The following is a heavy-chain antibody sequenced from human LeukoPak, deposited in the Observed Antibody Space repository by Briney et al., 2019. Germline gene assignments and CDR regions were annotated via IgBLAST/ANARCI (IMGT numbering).Heavy chain of an antibody. Sequence: PGGSLRLSCEASGFSLSGYFMSWIRQAPGKGLEWVSYITNTGRSTNYADAVKGRFTISRDNAKQSVYLEMTDLRAEDTAVYYCAREASGNYHVFDSWGQGTLVTVSS. J-gene: IGHJ4*02. D-gene: IGHD6-25*01. CDR2: ITNTGRST. V-gene: IGHV3-11*04. CDR1: GFSLSGYF. CDR3: AREASGNYHVFDS.